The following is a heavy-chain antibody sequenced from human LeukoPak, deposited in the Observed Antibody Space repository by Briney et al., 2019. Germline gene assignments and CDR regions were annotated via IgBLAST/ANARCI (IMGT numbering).Heavy chain of an antibody. CDR3: AKTTFERSWYPFHFDF. J-gene: IGHJ4*02. V-gene: IGHV3-9*01. CDR1: GFTFDDYA. Sequence: PGGSLRLSCAASGFTFDDYAMHWVRQAPGKGLEWVSGINWNSGSIGYADSVKGRFTISRDNAKNSLYMQMNSLRVEDTAFYYCAKTTFERSWYPFHFDFWGQGTLVTVSS. D-gene: IGHD6-13*01. CDR2: INWNSGSI.